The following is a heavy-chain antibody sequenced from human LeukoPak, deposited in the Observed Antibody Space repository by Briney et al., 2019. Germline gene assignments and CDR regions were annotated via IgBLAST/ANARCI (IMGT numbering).Heavy chain of an antibody. J-gene: IGHJ4*02. CDR1: GGSIITYY. CDR2: IHHSGST. V-gene: IGHV4-59*08. CDR3: ARQSRYSDSSGYFSDDY. D-gene: IGHD3-22*01. Sequence: SETLSLTCTVSGGSIITYYWSWIRPPPGKGLEWIGYIHHSGSTTYNPSLKSRVTMSIDMSKNQFSLKLTSVTAADTAVYYCARQSRYSDSSGYFSDDYWGQGTLVTVSS.